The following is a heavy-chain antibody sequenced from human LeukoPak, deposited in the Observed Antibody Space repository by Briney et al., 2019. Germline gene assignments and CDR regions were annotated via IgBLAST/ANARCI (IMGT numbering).Heavy chain of an antibody. CDR3: AFDWLDYGGGPYYFDY. V-gene: IGHV3-30*14. Sequence: GGSLRLSCAASGFTFSSYAMHWVRQAPGKGLEWVAVISYDGSNKYYADSVKGRFTISRDNSKNTLYLQMNSLRAEDTAVYYCAFDWLDYGGGPYYFDYWGQGTLVTVSS. CDR1: GFTFSSYA. J-gene: IGHJ4*02. CDR2: ISYDGSNK. D-gene: IGHD3-9*01.